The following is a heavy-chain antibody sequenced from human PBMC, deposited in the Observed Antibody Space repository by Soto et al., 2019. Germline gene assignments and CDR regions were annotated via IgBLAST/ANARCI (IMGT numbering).Heavy chain of an antibody. CDR3: ARGSGTSKYFSYSLDV. CDR2: INGDTGRT. D-gene: IGHD1-1*01. CDR1: GLNLESYS. Sequence: QAQLVQSGAEVMKPGDSVTISCEASGLNLESYSVHWVRQAPGQRLEWMGQINGDTGRTKYSPTLQGRVTMTRDKSAKTANLELRSLRSADSGVYYCARGSGTSKYFSYSLDVWGQGTTVSVSS. V-gene: IGHV1-3*01. J-gene: IGHJ6*02.